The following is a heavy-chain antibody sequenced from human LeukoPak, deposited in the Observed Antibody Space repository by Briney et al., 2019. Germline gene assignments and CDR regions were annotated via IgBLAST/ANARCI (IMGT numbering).Heavy chain of an antibody. CDR2: IKSRTEDVPT. V-gene: IGHV3-15*01. Sequence: GGSLRLSCAASGFPFINAWMSWVRQAPGKGLEWVGRIKSRTEDVPTDYSAPVKGRFTISRDDSRNTLYLQMNSLRADDTAVYYCAKDLRFGVVVAATPYYWGQGTLVTVSS. CDR3: AKDLRFGVVVAATPYY. CDR1: GFPFINAW. J-gene: IGHJ4*02. D-gene: IGHD2-15*01.